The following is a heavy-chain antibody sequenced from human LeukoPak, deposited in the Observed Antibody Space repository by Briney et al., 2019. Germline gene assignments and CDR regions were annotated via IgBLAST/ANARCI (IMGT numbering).Heavy chain of an antibody. CDR1: GFTFTNYG. V-gene: IGHV3-30*02. CDR3: AKDGSAFREYYMDV. Sequence: GGSLRLSCAASGFTFTNYGMHWVRQAPGKGLEGVSFIRYDGSNKYYADSVKGRFTISRDTSKRMLYLQMSSLRAEDTAVYYCAKDGSAFREYYMDVWGKGTTVTVSS. CDR2: IRYDGSNK. J-gene: IGHJ6*03. D-gene: IGHD5-12*01.